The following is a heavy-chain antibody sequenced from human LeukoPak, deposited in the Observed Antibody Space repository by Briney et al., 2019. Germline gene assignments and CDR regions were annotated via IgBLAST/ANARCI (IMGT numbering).Heavy chain of an antibody. CDR2: IIPLLGIA. Sequence: SVKVSCKASGGTFSSYAISWVRQAPGQGLEWMGRIIPLLGIANYAQKFQGRVTITADKSTSTAYMELSSLRSEDTAVYYCARGVAVAGGYYYYGMDVWGQGTTVTVSS. D-gene: IGHD6-19*01. J-gene: IGHJ6*02. CDR3: ARGVAVAGGYYYYGMDV. V-gene: IGHV1-69*04. CDR1: GGTFSSYA.